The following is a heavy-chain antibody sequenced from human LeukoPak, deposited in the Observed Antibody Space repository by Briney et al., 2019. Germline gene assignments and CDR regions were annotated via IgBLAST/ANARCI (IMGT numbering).Heavy chain of an antibody. Sequence: PGGSLRLSCAPCGFTVSSTYMSWVRQAPGKGLEWVSIISGGGDTFYAGSVKGRFTISRDTSKNTLYLQMNSLRAEDTAVYYCAGRGSGYYYGMNVWGQGTTVTVSS. J-gene: IGHJ6*02. CDR3: AGRGSGYYYGMNV. V-gene: IGHV3-66*01. D-gene: IGHD3-10*01. CDR2: ISGGGDT. CDR1: GFTVSSTY.